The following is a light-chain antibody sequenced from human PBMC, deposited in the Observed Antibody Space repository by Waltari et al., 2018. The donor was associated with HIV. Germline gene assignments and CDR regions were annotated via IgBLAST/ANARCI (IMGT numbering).Light chain of an antibody. CDR3: CSYAGSRVI. CDR2: DVN. J-gene: IGLJ2*01. CDR1: SNDIGAYNY. V-gene: IGLV2-11*01. Sequence: HSALTQPRSVSGSPGQSVTISCVGTSNDIGAYNYVSWYQQHPGKAPKVMIYDVNKRPSGVPDRFSGSKSGYTASLTISGLQAEDEADYYCCSYAGSRVIFGGGTKLTVL.